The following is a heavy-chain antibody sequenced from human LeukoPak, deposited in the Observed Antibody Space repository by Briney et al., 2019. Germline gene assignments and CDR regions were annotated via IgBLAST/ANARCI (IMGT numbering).Heavy chain of an antibody. CDR2: IWYDASNK. CDR3: AKSYVETSSSSGPADY. J-gene: IGHJ4*02. Sequence: GGSLRLSCAASGFTFSYYGMHWVRQAPGKGLEWVAIIWYDASNKYYANFVKGRFAISRDNSKNALYLEMNDLRDEDTAAYYCAKSYVETSSSSGPADYWGQGTLVIVSS. D-gene: IGHD6-6*01. V-gene: IGHV3-33*06. CDR1: GFTFSYYG.